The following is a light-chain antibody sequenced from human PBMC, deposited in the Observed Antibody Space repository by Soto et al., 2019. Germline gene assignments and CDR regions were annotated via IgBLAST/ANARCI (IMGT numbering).Light chain of an antibody. Sequence: QSALTQPASVSGSPGQKITISCTGTSSDVGSYNYVSWYQQHPGKAPKLMIYEVSNRPSGVSNRFAGSKSGNTASLTISGLQAEDEANYYCVSYTSINTRVFGGGTQLTVL. J-gene: IGLJ3*02. CDR3: VSYTSINTRV. V-gene: IGLV2-14*01. CDR2: EVS. CDR1: SSDVGSYNY.